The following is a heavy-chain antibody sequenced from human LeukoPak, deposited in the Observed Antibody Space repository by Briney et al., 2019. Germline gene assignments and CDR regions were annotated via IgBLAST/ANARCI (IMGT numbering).Heavy chain of an antibody. D-gene: IGHD2-2*01. CDR2: ISWSGDRM. Sequence: GGSLRLSCAASGFTFEDHVMHWVRQAPGKGLEWVSSISWSGDRMGYADAVKGRFTISRDNAKNSLFLQMNSLRVEDTTLYYCAKDLGGSATTVWGQGTLVTVSS. J-gene: IGHJ4*02. V-gene: IGHV3-9*01. CDR1: GFTFEDHV. CDR3: AKDLGGSATTV.